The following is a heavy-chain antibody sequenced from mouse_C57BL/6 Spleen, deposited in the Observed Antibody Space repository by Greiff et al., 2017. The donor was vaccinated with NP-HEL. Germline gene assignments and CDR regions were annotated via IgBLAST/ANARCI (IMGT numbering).Heavy chain of an antibody. CDR2: IHPNSGST. CDR3: ARGLNYVDYAMDY. V-gene: IGHV1-64*01. CDR1: GYTFTSYW. D-gene: IGHD1-1*01. J-gene: IGHJ4*01. Sequence: VQLQQSGAELVKPGASAKLSCKASGYTFTSYWMHWVKQRPGQGLEWIGMIHPNSGSTNYNEKFKSKATLTVDKSSSTAYMQLSSLTSEDSAVYYCARGLNYVDYAMDYWGQGTSVTVSS.